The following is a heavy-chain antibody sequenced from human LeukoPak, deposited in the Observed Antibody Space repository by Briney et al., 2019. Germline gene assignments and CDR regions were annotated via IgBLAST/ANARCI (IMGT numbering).Heavy chain of an antibody. CDR2: IIPIFGTA. V-gene: IGHV1-69*13. Sequence: ASVKVSCKASGGTFSSYAISWVRQAPGQGLEWMGGIIPIFGTANYAKKFQGRVTITAGESTSTAYMELSSLRSEDTAVYFCARDNTDYDILTGYSDWGQGTLVTVSS. CDR3: ARDNTDYDILTGYSD. D-gene: IGHD3-9*01. CDR1: GGTFSSYA. J-gene: IGHJ4*02.